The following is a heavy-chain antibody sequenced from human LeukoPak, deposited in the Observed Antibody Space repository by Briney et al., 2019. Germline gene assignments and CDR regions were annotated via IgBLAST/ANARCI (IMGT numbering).Heavy chain of an antibody. CDR2: IYYSGST. V-gene: IGHV4-39*07. CDR1: GGSISSSSYY. Sequence: SETLSLTCTVSGGSISSSSYYWGWIRQPPGKGLEWIGNIYYSGSTYYNPSLKSRVTISVDTSKNQFSLKLSSVTAADTAVYYCARDRTYDYVWGSYRYTRPYFDYWGQGTLVTVSS. J-gene: IGHJ4*02. CDR3: ARDRTYDYVWGSYRYTRPYFDY. D-gene: IGHD3-16*02.